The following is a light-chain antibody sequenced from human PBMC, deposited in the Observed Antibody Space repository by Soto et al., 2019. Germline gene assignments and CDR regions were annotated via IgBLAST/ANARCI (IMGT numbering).Light chain of an antibody. CDR1: PTVLYNSNNKNH. V-gene: IGKV4-1*01. J-gene: IGKJ2*01. CDR3: QQYYSIPFT. CDR2: GAS. Sequence: DFVMTPDPDSLAVSLGARATINCKSSPTVLYNSNNKNHLGWFQQKPGHPPKLLIYGASTRASGVPDRFSGSGSGTDFTLTISSLQAEDVAVYYCQQYYSIPFTFGQGTKLEI.